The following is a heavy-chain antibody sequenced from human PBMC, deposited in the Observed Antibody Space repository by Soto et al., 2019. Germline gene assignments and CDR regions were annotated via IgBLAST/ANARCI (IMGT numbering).Heavy chain of an antibody. Sequence: SVKVSCKASGGTFSSYAISWVRQAPGQGLEWMGGIIPIFGTANYAQKFQGRVTITADESTSTAYMELSSLRSEDTAVYYCARALYDSSGYPDAFDIWGQGTMVTVSS. CDR2: IIPIFGTA. V-gene: IGHV1-69*13. CDR1: GGTFSSYA. J-gene: IGHJ3*02. D-gene: IGHD3-22*01. CDR3: ARALYDSSGYPDAFDI.